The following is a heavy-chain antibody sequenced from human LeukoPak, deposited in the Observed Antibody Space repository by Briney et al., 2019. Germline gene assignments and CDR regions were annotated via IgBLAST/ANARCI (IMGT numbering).Heavy chain of an antibody. J-gene: IGHJ6*03. CDR1: GFTFSNAW. CDR2: IKSKTDGGTT. Sequence: PGGSLRLSCAASGFTFSNAWMSWVRQAPGKGLEWVGHIKSKTDGGTTDYAAPVKGRFTISRDDSKNTLYLQMNSLKTEDTAVYYCTLLVYSYYYVDVWGKGTTVTVSS. V-gene: IGHV3-15*01. CDR3: TLLVYSYYYVDV. D-gene: IGHD2-15*01.